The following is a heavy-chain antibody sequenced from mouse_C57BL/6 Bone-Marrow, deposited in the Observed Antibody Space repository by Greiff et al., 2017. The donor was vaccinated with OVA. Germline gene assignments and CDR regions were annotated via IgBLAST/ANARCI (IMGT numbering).Heavy chain of an antibody. CDR1: GFTFSSYG. CDR3: DRPFYYYGSSSYWYVGG. V-gene: IGHV5-6*01. D-gene: IGHD1-1*01. CDR2: ISSGGSYP. Sequence: EVQVVESGGDLVKPGGSLKLSCAASGFTFSSYGMSWVRQTPDKRLEWVATISSGGSYPYYPDSVKGRFTISRANAKNTLYLQMSSLKSEDTAMYYCDRPFYYYGSSSYWYVGGWGTAITVTVSS. J-gene: IGHJ1*03.